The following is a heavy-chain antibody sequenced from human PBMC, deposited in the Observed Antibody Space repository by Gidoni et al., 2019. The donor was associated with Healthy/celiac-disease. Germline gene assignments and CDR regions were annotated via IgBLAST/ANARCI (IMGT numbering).Heavy chain of an antibody. J-gene: IGHJ4*02. CDR1: GGSISSSSYY. CDR3: ARGDGGYISSGYFDY. Sequence: QLQLQESGPGLVKPSETLSLTCTVSGGSISSSSYYWGWIRQPPGKGLDWIGSFYYSGSTYYNPSLKSRVTISVDTSKNQFSLKLSSVTAADTAVYYCARGDGGYISSGYFDYWGQGTLVTVSS. CDR2: FYYSGST. V-gene: IGHV4-39*07. D-gene: IGHD5-12*01.